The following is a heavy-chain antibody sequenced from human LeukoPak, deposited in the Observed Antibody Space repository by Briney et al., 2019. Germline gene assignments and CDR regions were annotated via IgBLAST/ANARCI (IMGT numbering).Heavy chain of an antibody. J-gene: IGHJ5*02. Sequence: ASVKVSCKASGGTFSSYAISWVRQAPGQGLEWMGGIIPIFGTANYAQKFQGRVTITADKSTSTAYMELSSLRSEDTAVYYCARIPYCSRTSCYAGQYNWFDPWGQGTLVTVSS. CDR2: IIPIFGTA. CDR3: ARIPYCSRTSCYAGQYNWFDP. CDR1: GGTFSSYA. D-gene: IGHD2-2*01. V-gene: IGHV1-69*06.